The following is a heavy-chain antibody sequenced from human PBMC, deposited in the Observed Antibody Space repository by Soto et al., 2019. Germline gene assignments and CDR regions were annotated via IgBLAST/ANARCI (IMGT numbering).Heavy chain of an antibody. CDR2: ISGSGGTT. CDR3: AKGPRSSGPYNWFDP. J-gene: IGHJ5*02. CDR1: RFTFSSYA. V-gene: IGHV3-23*01. D-gene: IGHD6-19*01. Sequence: EVQLLESGGGLVQPGGSLRLSCAASRFTFSSYAMTWVRQAPGKGLEWVSTISGSGGTTYYADSVKGRFTISRDNSKNTLYLQMNSLRAEDTAVYYCAKGPRSSGPYNWFDPWGQGTLVIVSS.